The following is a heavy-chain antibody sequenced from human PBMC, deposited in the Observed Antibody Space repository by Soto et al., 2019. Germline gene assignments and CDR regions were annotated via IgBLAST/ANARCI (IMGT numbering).Heavy chain of an antibody. CDR2: INVYNGNT. CDR1: GYTFTNYG. D-gene: IGHD3-10*01. CDR3: ASGVGSGSYYNLYNWLDP. V-gene: IGHV1-18*01. J-gene: IGHJ5*02. Sequence: ASVKVSCNASGYTFTNYGISWVLQAPGQGLEWMGWINVYNGNTKYAQKVQGRVTMTTDTSTSTAYMELRSMRSDDTAVYYCASGVGSGSYYNLYNWLDPWGQGTLVTVSS.